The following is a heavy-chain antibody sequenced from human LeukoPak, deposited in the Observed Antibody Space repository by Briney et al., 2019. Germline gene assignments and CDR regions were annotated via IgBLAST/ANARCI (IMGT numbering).Heavy chain of an antibody. J-gene: IGHJ3*02. D-gene: IGHD2-2*03. CDR2: ISGSGGST. V-gene: IGHV3-23*01. CDR3: AKDYLDIVVVPAALDAFDI. CDR1: GFTFSDYY. Sequence: GGSLRLSCAASGFTFSDYYMSWIRQAPGKGLEWVSVISGSGGSTYYADSVKGRFTISRDNSKNTLYLQMNSLRAEDTAVYYCAKDYLDIVVVPAALDAFDIWGQGTMVTVSS.